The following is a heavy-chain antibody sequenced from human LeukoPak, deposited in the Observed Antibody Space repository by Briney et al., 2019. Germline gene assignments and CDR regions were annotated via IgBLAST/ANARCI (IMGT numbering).Heavy chain of an antibody. CDR3: ARGVVFIAAAGGYYFDY. CDR2: IYSGGST. Sequence: PGGSLRLSCAASGFTVSSNYMSWVRQAPGKGLEWVSVIYSGGSTYYADSVKGRFTISRDNSKNTLYLQMNSLRAEDTAVYYCARGVVFIAAAGGYYFDYWGQGTLVTVSS. J-gene: IGHJ4*02. D-gene: IGHD6-13*01. V-gene: IGHV3-53*01. CDR1: GFTVSSNY.